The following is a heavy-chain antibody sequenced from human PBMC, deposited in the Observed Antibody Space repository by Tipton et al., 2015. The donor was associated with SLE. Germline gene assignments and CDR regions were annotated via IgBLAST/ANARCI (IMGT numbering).Heavy chain of an antibody. CDR3: ARGTTVTRGNAFDI. CDR2: NYYSGST. D-gene: IGHD4-11*01. Sequence: TLSLTCTVSGGSISSYYWSWIRQPPGKGLEWIGYNYYSGSTNYNPSLKSRVTISVDTSKNQFSLKLSSVTATDTAVYYCARGTTVTRGNAFDIWGQGTMVTVSS. J-gene: IGHJ3*02. V-gene: IGHV4-59*12. CDR1: GGSISSYY.